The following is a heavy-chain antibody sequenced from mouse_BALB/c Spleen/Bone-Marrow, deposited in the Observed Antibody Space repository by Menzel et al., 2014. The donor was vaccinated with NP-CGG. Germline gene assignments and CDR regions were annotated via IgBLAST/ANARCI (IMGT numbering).Heavy chain of an antibody. CDR3: ARSEGGRRGLFDY. J-gene: IGHJ2*01. Sequence: EVKLMESGGDLVKPGGSLKLSCAASGFTFSSYGMSWVRQTPDKRLEWVATISSGGSYTYYPDSVKGRFTISRDNAKNTLYLQMSSLKSEDTAMYYCARSEGGRRGLFDYWGQGTTLPVSS. CDR2: ISSGGSYT. V-gene: IGHV5-6*01. CDR1: GFTFSSYG.